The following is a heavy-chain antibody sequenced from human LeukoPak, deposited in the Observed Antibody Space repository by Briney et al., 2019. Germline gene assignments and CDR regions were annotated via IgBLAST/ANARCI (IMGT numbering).Heavy chain of an antibody. CDR1: GYSFTSYG. D-gene: IGHD3-16*01. CDR2: ISAYNGNT. V-gene: IGHV1-18*01. Sequence: ASVKVPCKSSGYSFTSYGISWVRQAPGQGLEWMGWISAYNGNTNYAQRLQGRVTMTTDTSTSTAYMELRSLRTDDTAVYYCARGCIMTPGGFDYWGQGTLVTAS. CDR3: ARGCIMTPGGFDY. J-gene: IGHJ4*02.